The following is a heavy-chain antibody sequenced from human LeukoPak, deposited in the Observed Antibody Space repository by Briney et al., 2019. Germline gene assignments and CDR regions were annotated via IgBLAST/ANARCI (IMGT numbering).Heavy chain of an antibody. V-gene: IGHV3-74*01. CDR3: ATGSGSYYDS. D-gene: IGHD6-19*01. J-gene: IGHJ4*02. CDR2: INGDGSST. Sequence: GGSLRLSCSASTFTFSTYWMHWVRQAPGKGLVWVSRINGDGSSTIYADPVRGRFTISRDNAKNMVYLQMNSLTAEDTAVYYCATGSGSYYDSWGQGTRVTVSP. CDR1: TFTFSTYW.